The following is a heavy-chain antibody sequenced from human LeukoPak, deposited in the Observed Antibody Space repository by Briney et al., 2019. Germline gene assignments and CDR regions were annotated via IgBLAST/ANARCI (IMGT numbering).Heavy chain of an antibody. CDR2: INHSGST. D-gene: IGHD3-22*01. J-gene: IGHJ4*02. CDR3: ARNYYYDSSGYDKGDY. CDR1: GGSFSGYY. Sequence: SETLSLTCAVYGGSFSGYYWSWIRQPPGKGLEWIGEINHSGSTNYNPSLKSRVTISADTSKNQFSLKLSSVTAADTAVYYCARNYYYDSSGYDKGDYWGQGTLVTVSS. V-gene: IGHV4-34*01.